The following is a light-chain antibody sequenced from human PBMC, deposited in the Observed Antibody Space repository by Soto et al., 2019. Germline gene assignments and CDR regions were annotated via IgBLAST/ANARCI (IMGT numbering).Light chain of an antibody. V-gene: IGLV3-21*02. CDR3: QVWDTTSDQGV. Sequence: SYELTQPPSGSVAPGQTATVTCGGNNVGSKSVHWYQQKPGQAPVLVVYDDSDRPSGIPERFSGSNSGNTATLTISRVEAGDEANYYCQVWDTTSDQGVFGTGTKVTVL. J-gene: IGLJ1*01. CDR2: DDS. CDR1: NVGSKS.